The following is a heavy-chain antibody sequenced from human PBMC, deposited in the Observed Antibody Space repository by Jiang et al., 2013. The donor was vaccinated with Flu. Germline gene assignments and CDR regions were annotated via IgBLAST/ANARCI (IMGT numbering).Heavy chain of an antibody. CDR2: IIPSLGIV. Sequence: SGAEVKKPGSSVKVSCEASGGTFSSYAISWVRQAPGQGLEWMGRIIPSLGIVHFAQNFQDRVTITADKSTGAGYMEVSSLRSQDTAVYYCAKETIEMPTTDLVFNYHGMDVWGKGTTVTVSS. D-gene: IGHD5-24*01. V-gene: IGHV1-69*04. CDR3: AKETIEMPTTDLVFNYHGMDV. J-gene: IGHJ6*04. CDR1: GGTFSSYA.